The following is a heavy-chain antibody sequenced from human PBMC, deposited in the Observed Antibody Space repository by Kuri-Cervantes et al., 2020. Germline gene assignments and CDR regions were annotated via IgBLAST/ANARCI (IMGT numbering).Heavy chain of an antibody. CDR2: INWNGGST. V-gene: IGHV3-20*04. D-gene: IGHD3-10*01. CDR3: ARDAQHDYYGSGRHDAFDI. Sequence: GGSLRLSCEASGFTSDDYGMSWVRQAPGKGLEWVSGINWNGGSTGYADFVKGRFTISRDSAKNSLYLQMNSLRVEDTALYYCARDAQHDYYGSGRHDAFDIWGQGTMVTVSS. J-gene: IGHJ3*02. CDR1: GFTSDDYG.